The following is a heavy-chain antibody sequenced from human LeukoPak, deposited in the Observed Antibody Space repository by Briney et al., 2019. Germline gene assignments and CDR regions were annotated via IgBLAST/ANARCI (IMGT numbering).Heavy chain of an antibody. CDR1: GFTFSDYS. V-gene: IGHV3-23*01. J-gene: IGHJ3*02. D-gene: IGHD4-17*01. Sequence: GGSLRRSCGASGFTFSDYSRNWVRQTPRKGLEWVSGINGGGSRSYYADFVKGRFTISRDNSKNTLYLLMNTLRAEDTAVYYCAKVRDYGDYTSLDAFDIWGQGTMVTVSS. CDR3: AKVRDYGDYTSLDAFDI. CDR2: INGGGSRS.